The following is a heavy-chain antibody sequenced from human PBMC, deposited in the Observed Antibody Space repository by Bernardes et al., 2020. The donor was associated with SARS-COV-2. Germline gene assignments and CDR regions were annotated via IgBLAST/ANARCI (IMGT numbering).Heavy chain of an antibody. CDR1: GFTFSTST. J-gene: IGHJ5*02. CDR2: ISSGSTYI. V-gene: IGHV3-21*01. CDR3: ARAPGTMAHTPWFDP. D-gene: IGHD1-7*01. Sequence: GGSLRLSCAASGFTFSTSTMTWVRQAPGKGLEWVSSISSGSTYIYYADSVTGRFAISRDNAKNSLFLQMNSLRAEDTAVYYCARAPGTMAHTPWFDPWGQGTLVTVSS.